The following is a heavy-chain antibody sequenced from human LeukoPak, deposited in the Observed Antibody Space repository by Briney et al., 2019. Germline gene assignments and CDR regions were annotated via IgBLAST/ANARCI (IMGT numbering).Heavy chain of an antibody. CDR3: ARENHVWNGAYYYGMDV. CDR2: IYYSGST. V-gene: IGHV4-39*02. CDR1: GGSISSSSYY. Sequence: SETLSLTCTVSGGSISSSSYYWGWVRQPPGKGLEWIGSIYYSGSTYYNPSLKSRVTISVDTSKNQFSLKLSSVTAADTAVYYCARENHVWNGAYYYGMDVWGQGTTVTVSS. D-gene: IGHD1-1*01. J-gene: IGHJ6*02.